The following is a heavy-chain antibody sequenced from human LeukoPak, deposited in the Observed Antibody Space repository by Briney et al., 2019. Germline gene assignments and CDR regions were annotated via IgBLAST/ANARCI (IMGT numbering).Heavy chain of an antibody. J-gene: IGHJ4*02. CDR3: AREGSYYDSSGYYSSFDY. V-gene: IGHV3-74*01. CDR1: GFTFSNFW. D-gene: IGHD3-22*01. Sequence: GGSLRLSCAASGFTFSNFWMHWVRQAPGKGLVWVALIYGDGSFTRYADSVKGRFTISRDNAKNSLYLQMNSLRAEDTAVYYCAREGSYYDSSGYYSSFDYWGQGTLVTVSS. CDR2: IYGDGSFT.